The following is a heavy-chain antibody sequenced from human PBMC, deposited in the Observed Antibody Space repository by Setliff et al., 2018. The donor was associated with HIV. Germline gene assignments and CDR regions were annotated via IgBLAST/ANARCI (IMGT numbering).Heavy chain of an antibody. CDR1: GGSISTYY. Sequence: PSLTCIVSGGSISTYYWSWIRQPAGEGLEWIGRIYPSGSTNYNPSLRSRVTLSVDTSKNHFSLKLNSVTAADTAVYYCARDRGTRYGSGKDFDSWGQGILVTVSS. D-gene: IGHD3-10*01. CDR2: IYPSGST. V-gene: IGHV4-4*07. CDR3: ARDRGTRYGSGKDFDS. J-gene: IGHJ4*02.